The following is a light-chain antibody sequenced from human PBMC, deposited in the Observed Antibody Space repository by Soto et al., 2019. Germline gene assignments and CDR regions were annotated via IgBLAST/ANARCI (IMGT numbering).Light chain of an antibody. CDR1: SSDVGGYHY. V-gene: IGLV2-14*01. CDR2: EVT. CDR3: TSYTSSSSWV. Sequence: QSALTQPASVSGSPGQSITISCTGTSSDVGGYHYVSWYQQHPGKAPNLMIYEVTRRPSGVSNRFSGSKSGNTASLTISGLQADDEADYYCTSYTSSSSWVFGGGTKLTVL. J-gene: IGLJ3*02.